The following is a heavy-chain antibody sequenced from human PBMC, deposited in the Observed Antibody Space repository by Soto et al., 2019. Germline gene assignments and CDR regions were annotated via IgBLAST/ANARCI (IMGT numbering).Heavy chain of an antibody. Sequence: ASGKVSCKASGYTFTSYAMHWVRQAPGQRLEWMGWINAGNGNTKYSQKFQGRVTITRDTSASTAYMELSSLRSEDTAVYYCARGGVKMVVEFDYWGRGTLVTVSS. D-gene: IGHD2-21*01. J-gene: IGHJ4*02. V-gene: IGHV1-3*01. CDR3: ARGGVKMVVEFDY. CDR1: GYTFTSYA. CDR2: INAGNGNT.